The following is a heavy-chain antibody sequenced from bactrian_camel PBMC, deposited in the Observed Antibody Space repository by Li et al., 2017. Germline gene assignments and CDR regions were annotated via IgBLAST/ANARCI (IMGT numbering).Heavy chain of an antibody. CDR1: RFTASTGC. J-gene: IGHJ4*01. CDR3: AEGRGSRGEHCYSLNY. D-gene: IGHD6*01. CDR2: IDSDYST. Sequence: HVQLVESGGGSVQPGGSLTLSCVASRFTASTGCMGWFRQPAGKEREPVATIDSDYSTTYANSVKGRFTISQDSAKSTVYLQLNNLQPDDTATYYCAEGRGSRGEHCYSLNYWGQGTQVTVS. V-gene: IGHV3S53*01.